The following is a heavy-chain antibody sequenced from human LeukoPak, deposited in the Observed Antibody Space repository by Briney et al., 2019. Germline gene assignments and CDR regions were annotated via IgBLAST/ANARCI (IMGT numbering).Heavy chain of an antibody. J-gene: IGHJ4*02. CDR1: GFTFSSYS. CDR3: ARDRVPQLTADY. Sequence: GESMRLSCAAAGFTFSSYSMSWVSQAPGKGLEWLSYISSSSRTIYYADSVKGRFTISRDNAKNSLYLQMNSLRDEDTAVYYCARDRVPQLTADYWGQGTLVTVSS. CDR2: ISSSSRTI. V-gene: IGHV3-48*02. D-gene: IGHD4/OR15-4a*01.